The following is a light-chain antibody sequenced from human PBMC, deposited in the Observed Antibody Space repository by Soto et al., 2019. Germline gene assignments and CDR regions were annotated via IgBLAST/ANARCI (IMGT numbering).Light chain of an antibody. V-gene: IGKV3-15*01. CDR1: KSVSRD. Sequence: EILMTQSPATLSVSPGERATLSCGGRKSVSRDLAWYHPNPGQAPRLLIHGASTRATGIPARLSGSGSGTELTTTINSMKYEDFEVYYCQQYNNWTRTFGHGTKVDIK. CDR2: GAS. J-gene: IGKJ1*01. CDR3: QQYNNWTRT.